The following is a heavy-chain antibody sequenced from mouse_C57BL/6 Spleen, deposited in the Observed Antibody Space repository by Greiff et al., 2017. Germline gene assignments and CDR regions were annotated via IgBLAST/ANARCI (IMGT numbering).Heavy chain of an antibody. V-gene: IGHV6-3*01. CDR3: TGSNYAFDV. J-gene: IGHJ1*03. D-gene: IGHD2-5*01. CDR2: IRLKSDNYAT. CDR1: GFTFSNYW. Sequence: EVNVVESGGGLVQPGGSMKLSCVASGFTFSNYWMNWVRQSPEKGLEWVAQIRLKSDNYATHYAESVKGRFTISRDDSKSSVYLQMNNLRAEDTGIYYCTGSNYAFDVWGTGTTVTVSS.